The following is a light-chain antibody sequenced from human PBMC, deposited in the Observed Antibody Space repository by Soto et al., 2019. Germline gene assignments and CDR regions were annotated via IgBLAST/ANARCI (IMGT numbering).Light chain of an antibody. V-gene: IGKV3-20*01. CDR3: QQYGGSPRVS. J-gene: IGKJ4*01. CDR2: GAS. CDR1: QTVSDNY. Sequence: EIVLTQSPGALSLSPGERATLSCRASQTVSDNYLAWYQQKPGQAPRLLIYGASTRATGIPDRFSGSGSGTDFTLTISRLALEDFAVYYCQQYGGSPRVSFGGGTKVEIK.